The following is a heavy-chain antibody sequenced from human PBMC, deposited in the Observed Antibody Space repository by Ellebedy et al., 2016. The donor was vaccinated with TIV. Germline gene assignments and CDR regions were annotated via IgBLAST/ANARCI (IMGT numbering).Heavy chain of an antibody. CDR3: TIRYSSEWSLDY. V-gene: IGHV1-46*01. D-gene: IGHD6-19*01. J-gene: IGHJ4*02. CDR2: INPSGGRT. Sequence: ASVKVSCXASGYTFTSYYMHWVRQAPGQGLEWMGIINPSGGRTSYAQKFQGRVTMTRDTSTSTVYMELSSLRSEDTAVYYGTIRYSSEWSLDYWGQGTLVTVSS. CDR1: GYTFTSYY.